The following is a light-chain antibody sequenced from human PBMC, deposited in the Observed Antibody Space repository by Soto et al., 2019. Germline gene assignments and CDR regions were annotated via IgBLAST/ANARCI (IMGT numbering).Light chain of an antibody. V-gene: IGKV4-1*01. CDR1: QSVLYSSNNRNY. CDR2: WAS. J-gene: IGKJ4*02. Sequence: DIVMTQSPDSLAVSLGERVTINCKSSQSVLYSSNNRNYLAWYQQKPGQPPKLLIYWASTRESGVPDRFSGSGSGTDFTRTVIILQAEDVAGYYCQQYYNTPLTFGGGTKVDIK. CDR3: QQYYNTPLT.